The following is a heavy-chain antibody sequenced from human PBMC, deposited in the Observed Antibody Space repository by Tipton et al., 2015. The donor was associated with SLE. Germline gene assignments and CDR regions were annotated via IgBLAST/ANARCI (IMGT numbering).Heavy chain of an antibody. Sequence: TLSLTCTVSGGSISTGGYYWSWIRKNPGKGLEWIGYIYNSGGTDYNPSLKSRVTISADTSKNHFSLNLSSVTAADTAVYYCAGGGVGGYDYFDYWGQGALVTVSS. D-gene: IGHD5-12*01. V-gene: IGHV4-31*03. CDR1: GGSISTGGYY. J-gene: IGHJ4*02. CDR2: IYNSGGT. CDR3: AGGGVGGYDYFDY.